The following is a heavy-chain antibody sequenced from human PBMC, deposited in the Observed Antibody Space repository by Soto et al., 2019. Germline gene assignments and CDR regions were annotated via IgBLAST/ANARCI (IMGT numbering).Heavy chain of an antibody. V-gene: IGHV3-11*01. CDR2: IKSRGSTI. J-gene: IGHJ6*02. CDR3: ASARPDIVMVVGETPGYYGMDV. Sequence: GGSLRLCCAASGFCFSDYYMTWIRQAPGKGLEWVSYIKSRGSTIYQADSVRGRFTVSRDNAKNSLYLQMNSLRVEDTAVYFCASARPDIVMVVGETPGYYGMDVWGQGTTVTVSS. CDR1: GFCFSDYY. D-gene: IGHD2-15*01.